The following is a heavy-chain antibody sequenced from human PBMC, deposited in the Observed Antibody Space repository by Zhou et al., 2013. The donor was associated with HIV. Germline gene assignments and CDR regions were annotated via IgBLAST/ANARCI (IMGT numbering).Heavy chain of an antibody. D-gene: IGHD6-13*01. CDR1: GYTFTSYD. J-gene: IGHJ6*02. CDR2: MNPNSGNT. CDR3: ARAYSSRYNDYYYYYGMDV. Sequence: QVQLVQSGAEVKKPGASVKVSCKVSGYTFTSYDINWVRQATGQGLEWMGWMNPNSGNTGYGQKFQGRVTMTRNTSLSTAYMELSSLRSEDTAVYYCARAYSSRYNDYYYYYGMDVWGQGTTVTVSS. V-gene: IGHV1-8*01.